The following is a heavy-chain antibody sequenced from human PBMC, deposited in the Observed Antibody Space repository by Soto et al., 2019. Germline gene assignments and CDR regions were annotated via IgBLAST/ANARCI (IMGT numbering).Heavy chain of an antibody. CDR1: GGTLSAHT. D-gene: IGHD5-18*01. Sequence: QVQLVQSGAEVKKPGSSVRVSCKASGGTLSAHTINWVRQAPGQGLEWMGRLIPMLGKANYAQKFQGRVTLTADKSTSTAYMELRSLRSDDTAVYYCARVREYTDGLIDYWGQGTLVTVSS. CDR3: ARVREYTDGLIDY. J-gene: IGHJ4*02. CDR2: LIPMLGKA. V-gene: IGHV1-69*08.